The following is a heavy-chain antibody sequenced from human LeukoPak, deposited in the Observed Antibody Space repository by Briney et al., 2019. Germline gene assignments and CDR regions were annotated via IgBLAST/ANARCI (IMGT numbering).Heavy chain of an antibody. CDR2: IYHTGSA. CDR1: GYSFTSGHY. CDR3: ARYCTSTTCILRGFDY. J-gene: IGHJ4*02. D-gene: IGHD2-2*01. Sequence: SETLSLTCSVSGYSFTSGHYWGWIRQPPGKGLEWTANIYHTGSAHYNPSLKSRVTISVDTSKNQFSLKLSSVTAADTAVYYCARYCTSTTCILRGFDYWGQGTLVTVSS. V-gene: IGHV4-38-2*01.